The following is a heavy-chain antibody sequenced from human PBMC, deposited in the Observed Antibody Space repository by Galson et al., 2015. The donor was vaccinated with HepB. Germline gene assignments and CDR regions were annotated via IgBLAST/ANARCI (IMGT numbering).Heavy chain of an antibody. CDR2: ISAYNGNT. D-gene: IGHD5-18*01. CDR1: GYTFTSYG. J-gene: IGHJ4*02. CDR3: ARGRPGYSYGWYYFDY. Sequence: SVKVSCKASGYTFTSYGISWARQAPGQGLEWMGWISAYNGNTNYAQKLQGRVTMTTDTSTSTAYMELRSLRSDDTAVYYCARGRPGYSYGWYYFDYWGQGTLVTVSS. V-gene: IGHV1-18*04.